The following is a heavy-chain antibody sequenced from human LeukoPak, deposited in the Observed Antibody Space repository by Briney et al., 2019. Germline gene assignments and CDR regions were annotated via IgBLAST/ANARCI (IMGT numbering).Heavy chain of an antibody. V-gene: IGHV1-69*05. Sequence: ASVKVSCKASGGTFSSYAISWVRQAPGQGLEWMGGIIPIFGTANYAQKFQGRVTITTDESTSTAYMELSSLRSEDTAVYYCAREGSSSSGRHAFDIWGQGTMVTVSS. CDR1: GGTFSSYA. CDR2: IIPIFGTA. J-gene: IGHJ3*02. D-gene: IGHD6-6*01. CDR3: AREGSSSSGRHAFDI.